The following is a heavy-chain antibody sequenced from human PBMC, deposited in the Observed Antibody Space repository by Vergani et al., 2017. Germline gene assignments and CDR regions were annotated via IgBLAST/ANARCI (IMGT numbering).Heavy chain of an antibody. CDR3: ARGPGNDFLDY. V-gene: IGHV4-59*11. D-gene: IGHD3-3*01. Sequence: QVQLQESGPGLVKPSETLSLTCTVSGGSISSHYWSWIRQPPGKGLEWIGYIYYSGSTNYNPSLKSRVTISVDTSKNQFSLKLSSVTAADTAVYYCARGPGNDFLDYWGQGTLVTVSS. CDR1: GGSISSHY. CDR2: IYYSGST. J-gene: IGHJ4*02.